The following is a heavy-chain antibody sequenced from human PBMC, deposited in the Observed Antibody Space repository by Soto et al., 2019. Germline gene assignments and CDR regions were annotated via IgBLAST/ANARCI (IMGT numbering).Heavy chain of an antibody. CDR2: ISWDGLAQ. J-gene: IGHJ4*02. CDR1: GFSFSRYG. V-gene: IGHV3-30*18. Sequence: VQLVESGGGVVQPGRSLRLLCEASGFSFSRYGMHWVRQAPGMGLEWVAVISWDGLAQYYADSVKGRFTISRDNSQSTLYLQMNSLRTEETAIYYCAKETIQVGGPNYFDYWGQGALVTVSS. D-gene: IGHD1-1*01. CDR3: AKETIQVGGPNYFDY.